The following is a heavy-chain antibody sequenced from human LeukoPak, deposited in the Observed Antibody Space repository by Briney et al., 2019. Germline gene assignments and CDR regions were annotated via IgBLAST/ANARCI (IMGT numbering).Heavy chain of an antibody. CDR3: ARGPSRPWFDP. D-gene: IGHD2-2*01. CDR2: MNPNSGNT. V-gene: IGHV1-8*01. CDR1: GYTFTSYD. Sequence: EASVKVSCEASGYTFTSYDINWVRQATGQGLEWMGWMNPNSGNTGYAQRFQGRVTMTRNTSITTAYMELSSLRSEDTAVYYCARGPSRPWFDPWGQGTLVTVSS. J-gene: IGHJ5*02.